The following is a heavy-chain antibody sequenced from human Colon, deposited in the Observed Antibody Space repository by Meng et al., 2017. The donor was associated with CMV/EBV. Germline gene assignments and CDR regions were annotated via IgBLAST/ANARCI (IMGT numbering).Heavy chain of an antibody. D-gene: IGHD2-2*02. J-gene: IGHJ4*02. V-gene: IGHV1-18*01. CDR3: ARDQGIVVVPAAIERFDY. CDR2: ISAYNGNT. Sequence: YTFTSDGISWVQQAPGQGLEWMGWISAYNGNTNYAQKLQGRVTMTTDTSTSTAYMELRSLRSDDTAVYYCARDQGIVVVPAAIERFDYWGQGTLVTVSS. CDR1: YTFTSDG.